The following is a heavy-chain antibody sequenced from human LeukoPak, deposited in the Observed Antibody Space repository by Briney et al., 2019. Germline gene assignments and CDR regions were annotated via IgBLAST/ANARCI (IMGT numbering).Heavy chain of an antibody. Sequence: PSETLSLTCTVSGGSMTSYYWTWIRQPPGKGLEWIGYIYHNGDTNYNPSLKSRVTISVDTSKNQFPLKLSSVTAVDTAVYYCARKIRGVDAFDIWGQGTMVTVSS. D-gene: IGHD3-10*01. CDR1: GGSMTSYY. J-gene: IGHJ3*02. V-gene: IGHV4-59*01. CDR3: ARKIRGVDAFDI. CDR2: IYHNGDT.